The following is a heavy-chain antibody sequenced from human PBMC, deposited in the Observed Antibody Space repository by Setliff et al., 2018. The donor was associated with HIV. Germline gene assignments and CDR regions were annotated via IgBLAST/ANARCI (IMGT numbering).Heavy chain of an antibody. CDR2: IYHSGST. V-gene: IGHV4-34*01. CDR1: GGSFSGYY. CDR3: ARHRDPPGSRWIFYYYYMDL. Sequence: SETLSLTCAVYGGSFSGYYWSWIRQPPGKGLEWIGSIYHSGSTYYNPSLKSRVTISVDTSKNQVSLRLSSVTAADTGVYYCARHRDPPGSRWIFYYYYMDLWGAGTTVTVSS. D-gene: IGHD6-13*01. J-gene: IGHJ6*03.